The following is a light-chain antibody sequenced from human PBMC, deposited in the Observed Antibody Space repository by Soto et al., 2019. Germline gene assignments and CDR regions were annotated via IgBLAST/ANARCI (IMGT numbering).Light chain of an antibody. CDR2: DAS. CDR3: QQYNSYSRT. J-gene: IGKJ1*01. V-gene: IGKV1-5*01. CDR1: QSISSY. Sequence: DIQMTQSPSSLSASVGDRVTITCRASQSISSYLNWYQQKPGKAPKLLIYDASSLESGVPSRFSGSGSGTEFTLTISSLQPDDFATYYCQQYNSYSRTFGQGTKVDIK.